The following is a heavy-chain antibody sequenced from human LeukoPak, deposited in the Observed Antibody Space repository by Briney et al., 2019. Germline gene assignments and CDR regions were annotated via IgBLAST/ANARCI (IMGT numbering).Heavy chain of an antibody. CDR3: ARALPPSDYGGNPS. CDR2: ISSSGSTI. D-gene: IGHD4-23*01. V-gene: IGHV3-48*03. Sequence: GGSLRLSCAASGFTFSSYEMNWVRQAPGKGLEWVSYISSSGSTIYYADSVKGRFTISRDNAKNSLYLQMNSLRAEDTAVYYCARALPPSDYGGNPSWGQGTLVTVSS. J-gene: IGHJ5*02. CDR1: GFTFSSYE.